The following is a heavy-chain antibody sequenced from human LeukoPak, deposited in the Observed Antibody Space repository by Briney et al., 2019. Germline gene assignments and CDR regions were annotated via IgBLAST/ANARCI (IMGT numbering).Heavy chain of an antibody. D-gene: IGHD3-9*01. J-gene: IGHJ4*02. V-gene: IGHV4-34*01. CDR1: GGSFSGYY. CDR2: INHSGST. CDR3: ARVYFMADPPRPSYYFDY. Sequence: SETLSLTCAVYGGSFSGYYWSWIRQPPGKGLEWIGEINHSGSTNYNPSLKSRVTISVDTSKNQFSLKLSSVTAADTAVYYCARVYFMADPPRPSYYFDYWGQGTLVTVSS.